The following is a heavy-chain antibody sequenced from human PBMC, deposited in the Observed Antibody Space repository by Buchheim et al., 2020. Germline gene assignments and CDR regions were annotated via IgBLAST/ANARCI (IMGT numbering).Heavy chain of an antibody. CDR3: AADGHYYGSGITY. D-gene: IGHD3-10*01. CDR1: GFTFSSYE. V-gene: IGHV3-48*03. J-gene: IGHJ4*02. Sequence: EVQLVESGGGLVQPGGSLRLSCAASGFTFSSYEMNWVRQAPGTGLEWLSYISSGGSTIYYADSVKGRFTISRDKAKNSMYLQMNSLRAEDTAVYYCAADGHYYGSGITYWGQGTL. CDR2: ISSGGSTI.